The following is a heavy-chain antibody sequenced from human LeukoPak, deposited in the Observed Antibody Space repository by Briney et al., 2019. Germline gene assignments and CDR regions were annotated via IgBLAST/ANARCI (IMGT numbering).Heavy chain of an antibody. J-gene: IGHJ6*04. Sequence: GGSLRLSCAASGFTFSAYDMNWVRQAPGKGLEWVSYISRDSAFVYYADSVKGRLSISRDNAKNSLYLQMESLRGEDTAVYYCARDDASTARASGMDVWGIGTTVTVSS. CDR2: ISRDSAFV. D-gene: IGHD6-6*01. CDR1: GFTFSAYD. CDR3: ARDDASTARASGMDV. V-gene: IGHV3-21*01.